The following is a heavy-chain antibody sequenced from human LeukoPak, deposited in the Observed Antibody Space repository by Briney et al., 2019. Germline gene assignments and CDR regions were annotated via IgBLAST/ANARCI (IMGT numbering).Heavy chain of an antibody. CDR1: GGSFSGYY. Sequence: SETLSLTCAVYGGSFSGYYWSWIRQPPGKGLEWIGEINHSGSTDYNPSLKSRVTISIDTSKNQFSLKLSSVTAADTAVYYCARDGSGYYDTSGYRNWGQGTLVTVSS. CDR3: ARDGSGYYDTSGYRN. CDR2: INHSGST. V-gene: IGHV4-34*01. D-gene: IGHD3-22*01. J-gene: IGHJ4*02.